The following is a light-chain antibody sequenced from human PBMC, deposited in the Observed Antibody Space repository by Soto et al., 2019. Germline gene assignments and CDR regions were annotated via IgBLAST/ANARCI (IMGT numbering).Light chain of an antibody. CDR3: QQYGSLYT. CDR2: GAS. J-gene: IGKJ2*01. Sequence: EIGLTQSPGTLSLSPGGRATLSCRASQSVSSSYLAWYQQKPGQAHRLLIYGASSKATGIPDRFSGSGSATDFTLTISRLEPEEFAVYYCQQYGSLYTFGQGTKLDSK. CDR1: QSVSSSY. V-gene: IGKV3-20*01.